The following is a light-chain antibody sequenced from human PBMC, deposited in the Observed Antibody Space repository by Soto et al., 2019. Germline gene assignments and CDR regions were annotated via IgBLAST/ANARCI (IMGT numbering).Light chain of an antibody. Sequence: QSVLTQPPSVSEAPRQRVTISCSGSSSNIGNNAVNWYQQLPGKAPKLLIYYDDLLPSGVSDRFSGSKSGTSASLAISGLQSEDEGDYSCAAWDDSLNGVVFGGGTKVTVL. CDR2: YDD. V-gene: IGLV1-36*01. J-gene: IGLJ2*01. CDR3: AAWDDSLNGVV. CDR1: SSNIGNNA.